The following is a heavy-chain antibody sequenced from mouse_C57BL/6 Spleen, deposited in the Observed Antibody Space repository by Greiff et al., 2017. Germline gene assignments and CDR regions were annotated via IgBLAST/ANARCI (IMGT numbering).Heavy chain of an antibody. Sequence: EVKLVESEGGLVQPGSSMKLSCTASGFTFSDYYMAWVRQVPEKGLEWVANINYDGSSTYYLDSLKSRFIISRDNAKNILYLQMSSLKSEDTATYYCARVYYGSSYGWFDYWGQGTTLTVSS. CDR1: GFTFSDYY. J-gene: IGHJ2*01. CDR2: INYDGSST. V-gene: IGHV5-16*01. CDR3: ARVYYGSSYGWFDY. D-gene: IGHD1-1*01.